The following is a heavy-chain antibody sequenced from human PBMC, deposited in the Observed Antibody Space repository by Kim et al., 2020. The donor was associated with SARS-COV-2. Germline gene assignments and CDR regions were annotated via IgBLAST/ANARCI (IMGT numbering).Heavy chain of an antibody. J-gene: IGHJ4*02. CDR3: AKDPVDSSGWYLVDY. Sequence: GGSLRLSCAASGFTFSSYAMSWVRQAPGKGLEWVSAISGSGGSTYYADSVKGRFTISRDNSKNTLYLQMNSLRAEDTAVYYCAKDPVDSSGWYLVDYWGQGTLVTVSS. V-gene: IGHV3-23*01. CDR2: ISGSGGST. CDR1: GFTFSSYA. D-gene: IGHD6-19*01.